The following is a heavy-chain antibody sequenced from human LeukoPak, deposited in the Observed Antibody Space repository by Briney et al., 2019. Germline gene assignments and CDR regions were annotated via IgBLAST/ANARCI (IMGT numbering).Heavy chain of an antibody. CDR3: AKASKTGYYPTYYYYYYMDV. CDR2: IRYDGSNK. Sequence: GGSLRLSCAASGFTFSSYGMHWVRQAPGKGLEWVAFIRYDGSNKYYADSVKGRFTISRDNSKNTLYLQMNSLRAEDTAVYYCAKASKTGYYPTYYYYYYMDVWGKGTTVTISS. J-gene: IGHJ6*03. D-gene: IGHD3-9*01. CDR1: GFTFSSYG. V-gene: IGHV3-30*02.